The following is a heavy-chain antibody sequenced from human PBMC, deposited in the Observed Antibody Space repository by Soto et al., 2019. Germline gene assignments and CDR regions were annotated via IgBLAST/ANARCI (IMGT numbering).Heavy chain of an antibody. Sequence: NPSETLSLTCTVSGDFISYYSWAWIRQSAGKGLEWIGRVYSTGTIFYNPSLKSRATMSVDTSKNQFSLKQTSVNAADTAVYYCARDDFGRNTRAFEPWGQGTLVTVSS. J-gene: IGHJ5*02. CDR3: ARDDFGRNTRAFEP. CDR2: VYSTGTI. CDR1: GDFISYYS. V-gene: IGHV4-4*07. D-gene: IGHD4-17*01.